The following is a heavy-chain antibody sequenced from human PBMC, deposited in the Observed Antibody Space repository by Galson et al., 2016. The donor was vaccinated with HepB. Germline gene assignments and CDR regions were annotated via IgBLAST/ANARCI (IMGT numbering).Heavy chain of an antibody. D-gene: IGHD4-17*01. CDR3: ARDRDATTVNWYFDL. V-gene: IGHV4-59*01. CDR2: IHYTGST. J-gene: IGHJ2*01. Sequence: ETLSLTCTVSGGSISGYYWRWIRQPPGKRLEWIGYIHYTGSTKYSPSLKSRVTISVDTSKNQFSLKLSSVTAADTAVYYCARDRDATTVNWYFDLWGRGTLVSVAS. CDR1: GGSISGYY.